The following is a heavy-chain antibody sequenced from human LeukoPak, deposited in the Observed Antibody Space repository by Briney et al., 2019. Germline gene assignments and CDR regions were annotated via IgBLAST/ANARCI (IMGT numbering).Heavy chain of an antibody. V-gene: IGHV4-34*01. Sequence: SETLSLTCAVYGGSLSGYHWSWIRQSPGKGLEWMGEINHGGSTTYNPSLKSRVTIAEDTTKNQFALRLSSVTAADTAVYYCARGGMRVTGFSSSLYNWFDPWGQGTLVTVSS. CDR1: GGSLSGYH. J-gene: IGHJ5*02. CDR2: INHGGST. D-gene: IGHD6-13*01. CDR3: ARGGMRVTGFSSSLYNWFDP.